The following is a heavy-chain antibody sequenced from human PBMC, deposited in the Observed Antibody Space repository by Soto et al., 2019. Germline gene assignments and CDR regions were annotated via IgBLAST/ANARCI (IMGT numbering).Heavy chain of an antibody. D-gene: IGHD2-2*01. CDR1: GYSFTSYW. Sequence: GESLKISCKGSGYSFTSYWIGWVRQMPGKGLEWMGIIYPGDSDTRYSPSFQGQVTISADKSISTAYLQWSSLKASDTAMYYCARLQYCSSNSCYLRGAFDIWGQGTMVTVSS. CDR3: ARLQYCSSNSCYLRGAFDI. J-gene: IGHJ3*02. CDR2: IYPGDSDT. V-gene: IGHV5-51*01.